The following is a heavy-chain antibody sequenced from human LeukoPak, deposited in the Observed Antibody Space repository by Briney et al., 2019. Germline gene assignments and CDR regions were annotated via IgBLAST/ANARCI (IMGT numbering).Heavy chain of an antibody. CDR1: GFTFSGYS. CDR3: ARSFSDFWNGYHYYYYYYMDV. CDR2: ISSSSSTI. J-gene: IGHJ6*03. D-gene: IGHD3-3*01. Sequence: GGSLRLSCAASGFTFSGYSMNWVRQAPGKGLEWVSYISSSSSTIYYADSVKGRFTISRDNGKNSLYLQMNSLRAEDTAVYYCARSFSDFWNGYHYYYYYYMDVWGKGTTVTVSS. V-gene: IGHV3-48*01.